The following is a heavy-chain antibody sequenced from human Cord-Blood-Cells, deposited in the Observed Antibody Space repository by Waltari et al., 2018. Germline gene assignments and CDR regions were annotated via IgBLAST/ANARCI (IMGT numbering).Heavy chain of an antibody. CDR1: VYSFTTYW. V-gene: IGHV5-51*01. CDR2: IYPGDSDT. J-gene: IGHJ4*02. CDR3: ARVYTRGWYNDY. Sequence: EVQLVQSGAEVKKPGESLKISCTASVYSFTTYWLGWLRQMPGKGLEGMGIIYPGDSDTRYSPSFQGQVTISADKSISTAYLQWSSLKASDTAMYYCARVYTRGWYNDYWGQGTLVTVSS. D-gene: IGHD6-19*01.